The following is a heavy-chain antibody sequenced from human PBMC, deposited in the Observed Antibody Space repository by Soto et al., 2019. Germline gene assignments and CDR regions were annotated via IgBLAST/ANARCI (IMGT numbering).Heavy chain of an antibody. CDR2: TYYRSKWYY. Sequence: SPPRSLTCGVTGDSASSNSAGGSWVRKNLSRGLEWLGRTYYRSKWYYEYAVSVRGRITINPDTSKNQYSLQLNSVTPEDTAVYFCARGEQYSGRIFDFWGQGTLVLVFS. V-gene: IGHV6-1*01. CDR3: ARGEQYSGRIFDF. D-gene: IGHD1-26*01. CDR1: GDSASSNSAG. J-gene: IGHJ4*01.